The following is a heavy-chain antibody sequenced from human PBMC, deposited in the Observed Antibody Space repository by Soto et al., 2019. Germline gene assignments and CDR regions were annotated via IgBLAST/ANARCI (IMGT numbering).Heavy chain of an antibody. J-gene: IGHJ4*02. CDR3: ARAAYDSSGYYYVFSFDY. CDR2: IYYSGST. CDR1: GGSISSYY. D-gene: IGHD3-22*01. Sequence: SETLSLTCTVSGGSISSYYWSWIWQPPGKGLEWIGYIYYSGSTNYNPSLKSRVTISVDTSKNQFSLKLSSVTAADTAVYYCARAAYDSSGYYYVFSFDYWGQGTLVTVSS. V-gene: IGHV4-59*01.